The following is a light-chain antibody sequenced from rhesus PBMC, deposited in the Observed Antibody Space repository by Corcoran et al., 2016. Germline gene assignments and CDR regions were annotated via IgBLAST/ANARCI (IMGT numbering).Light chain of an antibody. CDR3: QQYGSSPYS. CDR2: KAA. J-gene: IGKJ2*01. V-gene: IGKV1-22*01. CDR1: QSTGSC. Sequence: DIQMTQSPSSLSASVGDTVTITCRARQSTGSCLAWYPQKPGNAPKVLIYKAASLQSGVPSRFSGSGSGTDFTLTINSLQSEDFATYYGQQYGSSPYSFGQGTKVEIK.